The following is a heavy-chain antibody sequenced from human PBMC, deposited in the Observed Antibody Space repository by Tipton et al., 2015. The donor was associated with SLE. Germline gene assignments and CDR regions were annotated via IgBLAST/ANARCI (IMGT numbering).Heavy chain of an antibody. CDR2: VSRDGNTT. Sequence: GSLRLSCAASGFTFDDYTMHWVRQAPGKGLEWVSLVSRDGNTTYYADSVKGRFTISRDNSKNSLYLQMNSLRTEDTALYYCAKEIEEPITILGVVTPYYYYGMDVWGQGTTVTVSS. CDR3: AKEIEEPITILGVVTPYYYYGMDV. CDR1: GFTFDDYT. J-gene: IGHJ6*02. D-gene: IGHD3-3*01. V-gene: IGHV3-43*01.